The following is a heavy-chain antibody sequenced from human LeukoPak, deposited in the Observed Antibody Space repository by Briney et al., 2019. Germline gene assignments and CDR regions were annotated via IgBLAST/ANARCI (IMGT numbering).Heavy chain of an antibody. CDR2: ISWNSGSI. J-gene: IGHJ4*02. Sequence: GGSLRLSCAASGFSFDDYAMHWVRQAPGKGLEWVSGISWNSGSIGYADSVKGRFTISRDNAKNSLYLQMNSLRAEDTALYYCAKDYGSTVTTLGDYWGQGTLATTSS. CDR1: GFSFDDYA. V-gene: IGHV3-9*01. D-gene: IGHD4-17*01. CDR3: AKDYGSTVTTLGDY.